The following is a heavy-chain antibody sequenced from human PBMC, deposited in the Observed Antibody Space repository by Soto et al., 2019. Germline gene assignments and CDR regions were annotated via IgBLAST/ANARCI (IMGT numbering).Heavy chain of an antibody. CDR3: ARSDDL. Sequence: PGGSLRLSCAASGFTISSRDNHAMSWVRQAPGKGPEWISTISSDGSNRHYADSVLGRFTISRDSSRNTVNLLMNRLEYDDTAVYYCARSDDLWGPGTLVTVSS. J-gene: IGHJ4*02. CDR1: GFTISSRDNHA. CDR2: ISSDGSNR. V-gene: IGHV3-23*01.